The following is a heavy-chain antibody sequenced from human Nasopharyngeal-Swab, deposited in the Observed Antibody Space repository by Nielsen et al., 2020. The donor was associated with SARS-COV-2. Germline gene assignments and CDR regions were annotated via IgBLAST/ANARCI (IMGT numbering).Heavy chain of an antibody. CDR3: ARDMGEGSGWPNPFDY. D-gene: IGHD6-19*01. Sequence: WIRQPPGKGLEWIGYIYYSGSTNYNPSLRSRVTISVDTSKNQFSLKLSSVTAADTAVYYCARDMGEGSGWPNPFDYWGQGTLVTVSS. CDR2: IYYSGST. V-gene: IGHV4-59*01. J-gene: IGHJ4*02.